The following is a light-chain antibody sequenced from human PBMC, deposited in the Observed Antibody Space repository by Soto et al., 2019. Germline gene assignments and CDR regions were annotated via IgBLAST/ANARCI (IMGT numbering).Light chain of an antibody. Sequence: DIQMTQSPSLVSASVGDRVTITCRASQPINNRLAWFQQKPGKAPKSLIYRASYLQSGVPSRFSGSGSGTLFTLAINNLQPEDFGTYYCQHYDSYPLTFGGGTKVDTK. J-gene: IGKJ4*01. V-gene: IGKV1-16*01. CDR2: RAS. CDR3: QHYDSYPLT. CDR1: QPINNR.